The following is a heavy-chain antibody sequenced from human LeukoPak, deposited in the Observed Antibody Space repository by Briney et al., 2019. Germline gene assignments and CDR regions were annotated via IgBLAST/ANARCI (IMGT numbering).Heavy chain of an antibody. CDR1: GFTFSGYE. V-gene: IGHV3-48*03. CDR2: ISSSGSTI. Sequence: GGSLRLSCAASGFTFSGYEMNWVRQAPGKGLEWVSYISSSGSTIYYADSVKGRFTISRDNAKNSLYLQMNSLRAEDTAVYYCAELGITMIGGVWGKGATVTISS. CDR3: AELGITMIGGV. J-gene: IGHJ6*04. D-gene: IGHD3-10*02.